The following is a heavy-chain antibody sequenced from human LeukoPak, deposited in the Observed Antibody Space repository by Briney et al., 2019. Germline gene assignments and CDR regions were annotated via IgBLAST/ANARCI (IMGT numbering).Heavy chain of an antibody. CDR1: GGSISSYY. D-gene: IGHD7-27*01. CDR3: ASSLTAYYMDV. J-gene: IGHJ6*03. V-gene: IGHV4-4*09. Sequence: PSETLSLTCTVSGGSISSYYWSWIRQPPGKGPEWIGYIYTSGSTNYNPSLKSRVTISVDTSKNQFSLKLSSVTAADTAVYYCASSLTAYYMDVWGKGTTVTVSS. CDR2: IYTSGST.